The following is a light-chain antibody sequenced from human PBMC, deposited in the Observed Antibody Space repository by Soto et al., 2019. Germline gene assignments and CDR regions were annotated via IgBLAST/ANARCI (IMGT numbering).Light chain of an antibody. Sequence: EIVLTQSPGTLSLSPGERATLSCRASQSVSSSYLAWYQQTPGQAPRLLISSASSRATGIPDRFSGSGSGKDLTVTISRLEPEDFAVYYCQQYGSLPATFGQGTKLEIK. J-gene: IGKJ2*01. CDR2: SAS. CDR1: QSVSSSY. V-gene: IGKV3-20*01. CDR3: QQYGSLPAT.